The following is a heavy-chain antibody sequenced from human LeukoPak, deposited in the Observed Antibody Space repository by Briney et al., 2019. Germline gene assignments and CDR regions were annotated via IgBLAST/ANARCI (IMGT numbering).Heavy chain of an antibody. CDR1: GFTFSSYG. J-gene: IGHJ3*02. CDR3: AINYYDSSGHRGAFDI. CDR2: IWYDGSNK. D-gene: IGHD3-22*01. V-gene: IGHV3-33*01. Sequence: GSLRLSCAASGFTFSSYGMHWVRQAPGKGLEWVAVIWYDGSNKYYADSVKGRFTISRNNSKNTLYLQMNSLRAEDTAVYYCAINYYDSSGHRGAFDIWGQGTMVTVSS.